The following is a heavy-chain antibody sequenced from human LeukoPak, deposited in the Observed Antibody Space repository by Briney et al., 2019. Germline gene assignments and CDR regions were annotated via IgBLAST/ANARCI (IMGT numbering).Heavy chain of an antibody. CDR1: GYSFTNYW. Sequence: GESLKISCKGSGYSFTNYWIGWVRQMPGKSLEWMGIIYPGDSDTRYSPSFQGQVTISADKSISTAYLQWSSLEASDTAMYYCARRGDGNKVDFDSWGQGTLVTVSS. CDR2: IYPGDSDT. J-gene: IGHJ4*02. V-gene: IGHV5-51*01. D-gene: IGHD5-24*01. CDR3: ARRGDGNKVDFDS.